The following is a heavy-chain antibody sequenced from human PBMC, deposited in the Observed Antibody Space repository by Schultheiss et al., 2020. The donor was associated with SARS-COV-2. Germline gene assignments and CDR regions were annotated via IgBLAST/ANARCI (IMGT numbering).Heavy chain of an antibody. J-gene: IGHJ4*02. CDR1: GYSFTSYW. D-gene: IGHD3-3*01. CDR3: ARGDFGVVVVDY. CDR2: IYPGDSDT. Sequence: GGSLRLSCKGSGYSFTSYWISWVRQMPGKGLEWMGIIYPGDSDTRYSPSFQGHVTISADNSISTAYLQWSSLKASDTAMYYCARGDFGVVVVDYWGQGTLVTVSS. V-gene: IGHV5-51*01.